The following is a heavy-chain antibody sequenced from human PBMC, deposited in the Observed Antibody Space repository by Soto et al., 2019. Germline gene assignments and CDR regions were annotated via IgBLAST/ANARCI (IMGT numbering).Heavy chain of an antibody. D-gene: IGHD3-10*01. CDR1: GFTFGTTD. V-gene: IGHV3-23*01. Sequence: QLLQSGGGLVQPGWSLTLSCAASGFTFGTTDMSWVRQAPGEGLEWVSTIDGSGGITYYADSVKGRFTISRDNSRNTVYLKMNSLRGDDTALYYCGKNSGWFNTWGQGALVTVSS. J-gene: IGHJ5*02. CDR3: GKNSGWFNT. CDR2: IDGSGGIT.